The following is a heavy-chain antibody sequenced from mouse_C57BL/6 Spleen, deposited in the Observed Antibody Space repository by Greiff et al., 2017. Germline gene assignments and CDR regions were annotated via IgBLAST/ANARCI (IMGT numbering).Heavy chain of an antibody. V-gene: IGHV1-82*01. Sequence: QVQLQQSGPELVKPGASVKISCKASGYAFSSSWMNWVKQRPGKGLEWIGRIYPGDGDTNYNGKFKGKATLTADKSSSTAYMQLSSLTSEDSAVYFCARGGTGRAMDYWGQGTSVTVSS. CDR3: ARGGTGRAMDY. CDR1: GYAFSSSW. CDR2: IYPGDGDT. D-gene: IGHD4-1*01. J-gene: IGHJ4*01.